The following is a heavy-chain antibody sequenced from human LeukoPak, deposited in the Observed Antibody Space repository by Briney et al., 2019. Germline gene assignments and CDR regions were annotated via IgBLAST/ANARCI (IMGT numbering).Heavy chain of an antibody. CDR3: AKGYWYFDL. V-gene: IGHV5-51*03. Sequence: GESLKTSCKGFGYSFTDYWISWVRQMPGKGLEWMGIIYPSDSDTKYSPSFQGQVTISVDKSISTAYLQWSSLKTSDSAMYYCAKGYWYFDLWGRGTLLTVSS. CDR2: IYPSDSDT. CDR1: GYSFTDYW. J-gene: IGHJ2*01.